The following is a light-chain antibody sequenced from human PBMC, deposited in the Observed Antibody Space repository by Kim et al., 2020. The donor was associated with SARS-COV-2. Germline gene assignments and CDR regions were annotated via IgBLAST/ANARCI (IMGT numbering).Light chain of an antibody. CDR3: QQYNNWPPWT. CDR1: QSVSSN. CDR2: GAT. J-gene: IGKJ1*01. Sequence: SPVERANLSCMASQSVSSNLAWYQQKPGQAPRLLINGATTRATGIPARFSGSGSGTEFTLTISRLQSEDFAVYYCQQYNNWPPWTFGQGTKVDIK. V-gene: IGKV3-15*01.